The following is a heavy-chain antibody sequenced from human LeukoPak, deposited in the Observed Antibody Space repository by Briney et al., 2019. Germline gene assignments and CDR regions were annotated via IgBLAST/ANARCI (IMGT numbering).Heavy chain of an antibody. CDR3: ARDPQIYGSGSYYVGWFDP. Sequence: ASVKVSCKASGYTFTGYYMHWVRQAPGQGLEWMGWINPNSGGTNYAQKFQGRVTMTRDTSISTAYMELSRLRSDDTAVYYCARDPQIYGSGSYYVGWFDPWGQGTLVTVSP. CDR1: GYTFTGYY. V-gene: IGHV1-2*02. CDR2: INPNSGGT. J-gene: IGHJ5*02. D-gene: IGHD3-10*01.